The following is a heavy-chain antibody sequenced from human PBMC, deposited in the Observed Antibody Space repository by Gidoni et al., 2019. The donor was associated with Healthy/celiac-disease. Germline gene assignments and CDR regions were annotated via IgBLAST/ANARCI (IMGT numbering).Heavy chain of an antibody. V-gene: IGHV3-30*17. J-gene: IGHJ4*01. CDR2: ISYDGSTK. CDR3: ARVSYYENYFDY. Sequence: GKGLEWVAVISYDGSTKYYADSVKGRFTISRDNAKNTLYLQMDSLRAEDTAVYYCARVSYYENYFDYWGQGTLVTVSS. D-gene: IGHD1-26*01.